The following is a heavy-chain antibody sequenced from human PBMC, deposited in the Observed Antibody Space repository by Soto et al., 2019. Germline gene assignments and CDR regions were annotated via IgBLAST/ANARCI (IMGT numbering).Heavy chain of an antibody. D-gene: IGHD2-2*01. V-gene: IGHV4-31*03. CDR1: GGSISSGGYY. CDR2: IYYSGST. J-gene: IGHJ5*02. Sequence: QVQLQESGPGLVKPSQTLSLTCTVSGGSISSGGYYWSWIRQHPGKGLEWIGYIYYSGSTYYNPSLKSRVTISVDTSKNQFSLKLSSVTAADTAVYYCARAEVVVVPAAMGAGWFDPWGQGTLVTVSS. CDR3: ARAEVVVVPAAMGAGWFDP.